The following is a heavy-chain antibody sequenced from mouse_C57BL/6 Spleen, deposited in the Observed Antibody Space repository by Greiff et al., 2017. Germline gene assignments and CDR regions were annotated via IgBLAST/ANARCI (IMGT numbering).Heavy chain of an antibody. J-gene: IGHJ3*01. CDR1: GFNIKDDY. CDR2: IDPENGDT. Sequence: VQLQQSGAELVRPGASVKLSCTASGFNIKDDYMHWVKQRPEQGLEWIGWIDPENGDTEYASKFQGKATITADTSSNTAYLQLSSLTSEDTAVYYCTTSAGKEFAYWGQGTLVTVSA. D-gene: IGHD4-1*01. V-gene: IGHV14-4*01. CDR3: TTSAGKEFAY.